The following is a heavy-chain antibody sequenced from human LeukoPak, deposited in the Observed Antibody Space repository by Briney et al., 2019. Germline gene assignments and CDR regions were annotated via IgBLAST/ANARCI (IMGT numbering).Heavy chain of an antibody. J-gene: IGHJ4*02. CDR3: ATPTAGTWHFDY. CDR2: IKQDASER. V-gene: IGHV3-7*01. CDR1: GFTFSSYW. D-gene: IGHD1-1*01. Sequence: GGSLRLTCAASGFTFSSYWMTWVRQAPGKGLEWVANIKQDASERYYVDSVKGRFTISRDNAKNSLYLQMNSLRAEDTAVYYCATPTAGTWHFDYWGQGTLVTVSS.